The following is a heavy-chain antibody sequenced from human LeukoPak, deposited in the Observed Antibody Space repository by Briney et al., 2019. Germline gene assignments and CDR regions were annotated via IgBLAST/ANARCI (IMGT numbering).Heavy chain of an antibody. D-gene: IGHD4-17*01. CDR3: ARDKPSTVPTRKGLDV. Sequence: PGGSLRLSCVASGFTFSSYAMSWVRQAPGKGLEWVSAISGSGGSTYYADSVKGRFTISRDNSKNTVYLQMNSLRAEDTAVYYCARDKPSTVPTRKGLDVWGQGTTVTVSS. V-gene: IGHV3-23*01. CDR1: GFTFSSYA. J-gene: IGHJ6*02. CDR2: ISGSGGST.